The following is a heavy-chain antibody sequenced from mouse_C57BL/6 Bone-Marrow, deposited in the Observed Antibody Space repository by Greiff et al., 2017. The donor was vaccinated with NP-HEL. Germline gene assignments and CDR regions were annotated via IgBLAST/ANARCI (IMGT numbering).Heavy chain of an antibody. CDR2: ISSGGSYT. D-gene: IGHD2-3*01. V-gene: IGHV5-6*01. Sequence: EVKLVESGGDLVKPGGSLKLSCAASGFTFSSYGMSWVRQTPDKRLEWVATISSGGSYTYYPDSVKGRFTISRDNAKNTLYLQMSSLKSEDTAMYYCARADIYDGQGDYRGQGTSVTVSS. CDR3: ARADIYDGQGDY. CDR1: GFTFSSYG. J-gene: IGHJ4*01.